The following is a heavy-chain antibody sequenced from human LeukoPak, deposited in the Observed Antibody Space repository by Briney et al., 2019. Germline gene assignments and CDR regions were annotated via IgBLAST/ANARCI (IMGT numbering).Heavy chain of an antibody. J-gene: IGHJ4*02. CDR3: AKEEFWRFDF. Sequence: GGSLRLSCAASGFDFSHHYITWVRQAPGKGPEWVAKISPDGGVSQYVDSVKGRFTISRDNSKNSLSLHMSSLRVEDTALYFCAKEEFWRFDFWGQGTLVTVS. CDR2: ISPDGGVS. D-gene: IGHD1-1*01. V-gene: IGHV3-7*03. CDR1: GFDFSHHY.